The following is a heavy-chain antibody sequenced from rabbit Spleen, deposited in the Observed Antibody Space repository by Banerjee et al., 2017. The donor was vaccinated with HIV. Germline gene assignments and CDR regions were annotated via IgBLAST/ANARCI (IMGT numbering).Heavy chain of an antibody. J-gene: IGHJ6*01. CDR2: MWIGDGGA. D-gene: IGHD8-1*01. V-gene: IGHV1S40*01. CDR1: EFDFSSSYY. CDR3: ARDTGSSFSTYGMDL. Sequence: QSLEESGGDLDKPGASLTLTCTASEFDFSSSYYMCWVRQAPGKGLEWIRCMWIGDGGAAYASWAKGRFTISKTSSTTATLQLNSLTAADTATYFCARDTGSSFSTYGMDLWGPGTLVTVS.